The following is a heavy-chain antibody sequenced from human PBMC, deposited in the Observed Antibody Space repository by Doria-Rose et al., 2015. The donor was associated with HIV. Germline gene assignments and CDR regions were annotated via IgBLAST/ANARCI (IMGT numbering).Heavy chain of an antibody. Sequence: QVQLQESGPGLVKPSQTLSLNCTVSGDSISSSGFYWNRIRHLPGKGLEWIGYIYYSGSAYYNPSLKSRLTISVDTSKNQFSLALRSVTAADTAVYYCARGGGYDPGLYWGQGNLVTVSS. V-gene: IGHV4-31*03. CDR1: GDSISSSGFY. CDR3: ARGGGYDPGLY. CDR2: IYYSGSA. J-gene: IGHJ4*02. D-gene: IGHD5-12*01.